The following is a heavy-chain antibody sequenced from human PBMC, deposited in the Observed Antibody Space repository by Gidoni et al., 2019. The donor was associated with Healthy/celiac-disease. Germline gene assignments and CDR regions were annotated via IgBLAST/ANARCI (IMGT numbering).Heavy chain of an antibody. Sequence: QVQLQQWGAGLLKPSETLSLTCAVYGGSFSGYYWSWIRQPPGKGLEWIGEINHSGSTNYNPSLKSRVTISVDTSKNQFSLKLSSVTAADTAVYYCARGGVYYYGSGSYYTRSYYYYMDVWGKGTTVTVSS. CDR1: GGSFSGYY. CDR3: ARGGVYYYGSGSYYTRSYYYYMDV. CDR2: INHSGST. V-gene: IGHV4-34*01. D-gene: IGHD3-10*01. J-gene: IGHJ6*03.